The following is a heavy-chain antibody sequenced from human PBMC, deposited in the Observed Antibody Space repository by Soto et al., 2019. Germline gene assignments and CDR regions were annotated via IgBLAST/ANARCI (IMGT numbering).Heavy chain of an antibody. CDR3: ARVGRAELLLNDY. J-gene: IGHJ4*02. Sequence: GGSLRLSCAASGFTFSSYGMHWVRQAPGKGLEWVAVIWYDGSNKYYADSVKGRFTISRDNSKNTLYLQMNSLRAEDTAVYYCARVGRAELLLNDYWGQGTLVTVSS. D-gene: IGHD2-2*01. CDR1: GFTFSSYG. CDR2: IWYDGSNK. V-gene: IGHV3-33*01.